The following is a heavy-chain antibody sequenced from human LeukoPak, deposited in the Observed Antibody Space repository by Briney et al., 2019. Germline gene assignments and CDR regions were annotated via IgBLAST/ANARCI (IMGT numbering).Heavy chain of an antibody. CDR3: ARGVPTSYYYESAAYYFDY. Sequence: SETLSLTCAVSGGSISSYFWSWIRQPPGKGLEWIAYIYYSGSTNYNPSLKGRVTMSVDTSRNQFSLKLSSVTAADTAVYYCARGVPTSYYYESAAYYFDYWGQGTLVTVSS. D-gene: IGHD3-22*01. CDR1: GGSISSYF. V-gene: IGHV4-59*01. CDR2: IYYSGST. J-gene: IGHJ4*02.